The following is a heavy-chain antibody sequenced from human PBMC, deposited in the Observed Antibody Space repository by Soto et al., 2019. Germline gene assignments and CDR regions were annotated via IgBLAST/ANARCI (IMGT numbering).Heavy chain of an antibody. CDR1: GFTFSSYD. V-gene: IGHV3-13*01. Sequence: EVQLVESGGGLVQPGGSLRLSCAASGFTFSSYDMHWVRQATGKGLEWGSAIGTAGDTYYPGSVKGRFTIARENAKNSLYIKMNSLIAGDTAVYYCAREIGYSSSSGTLVASGMDVWGQGTTVTVSS. D-gene: IGHD6-6*01. CDR2: IGTAGDT. J-gene: IGHJ6*02. CDR3: AREIGYSSSSGTLVASGMDV.